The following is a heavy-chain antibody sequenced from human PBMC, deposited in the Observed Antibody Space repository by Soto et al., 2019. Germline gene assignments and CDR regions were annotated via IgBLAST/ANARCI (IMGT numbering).Heavy chain of an antibody. D-gene: IGHD4-17*01. J-gene: IGHJ5*02. Sequence: SETLSLTCTVSGGSISSGDYYWSWIRQPPGKGLEWIGYIYYSGSTYYNPSLKSRVTISVDTSKNQFSLKLSSVTAADTAVYYCARAQARSDYPLWWFDPWGQGTLVTVSS. CDR3: ARAQARSDYPLWWFDP. CDR2: IYYSGST. CDR1: GGSISSGDYY. V-gene: IGHV4-30-4*01.